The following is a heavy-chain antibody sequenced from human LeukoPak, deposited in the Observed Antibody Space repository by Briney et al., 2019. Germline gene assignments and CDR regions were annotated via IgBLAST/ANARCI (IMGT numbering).Heavy chain of an antibody. CDR3: ARDGGGIVGATKGVDY. CDR1: GYTFTSYY. J-gene: IGHJ4*02. Sequence: ASVKASCKASGYTFTSYYMHCVRHAPAQGLEWMGIINPSGGSTSYAQKFQGRVTMTRDTSTSTVYMELSSLRSEDTAVYYCARDGGGIVGATKGVDYWGQGTLVTVSS. D-gene: IGHD1-26*01. CDR2: INPSGGST. V-gene: IGHV1-46*01.